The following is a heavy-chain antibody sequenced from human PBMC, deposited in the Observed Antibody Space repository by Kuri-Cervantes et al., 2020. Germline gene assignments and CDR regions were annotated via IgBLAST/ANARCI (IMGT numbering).Heavy chain of an antibody. CDR2: ISYDGSHK. J-gene: IGHJ4*02. D-gene: IGHD3-22*01. CDR1: GFAFSSYP. V-gene: IGHV3-30*01. Sequence: GESLKISCAASGFAFSSYPMHWVRQAPGMGLEWVAVISYDGSHKYYADSVKGRFTISRDNSKNTLYLQMNSLRAEDTAVYYCAKEDYYDSSGYYRPRVGADYWGQGTLVTVSS. CDR3: AKEDYYDSSGYYRPRVGADY.